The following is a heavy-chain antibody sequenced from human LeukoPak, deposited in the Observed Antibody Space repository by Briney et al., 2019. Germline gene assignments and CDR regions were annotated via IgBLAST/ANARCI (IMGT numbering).Heavy chain of an antibody. J-gene: IGHJ3*02. CDR2: ISSSSSYI. CDR3: ARDRKYDYAFDI. D-gene: IGHD1-1*01. V-gene: IGHV3-21*01. Sequence: GGSLRLSCAASGFTFSSYSMNWVRQAPGKGLEWVSSISSSSSYIYYADSVKGRFTISRDNAKNSLYLQMNSLRAEDTAVYYCARDRKYDYAFDIWGQGTMVTVSS. CDR1: GFTFSSYS.